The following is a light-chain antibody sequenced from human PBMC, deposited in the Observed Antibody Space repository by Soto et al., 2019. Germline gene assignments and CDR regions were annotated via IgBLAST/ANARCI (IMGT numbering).Light chain of an antibody. CDR1: SSNIGSNT. V-gene: IGLV1-44*01. CDR2: GNN. Sequence: QSVLTQPPSASGTPGQRVTISCSGSSSNIGSNTVNWYQQLPGMAPKLLIYGNNQRPSGVPDRFSGSKSGTSASLAISGLQSADEAEYYCAAWEDSLNGYVFATGTKLTVL. J-gene: IGLJ1*01. CDR3: AAWEDSLNGYV.